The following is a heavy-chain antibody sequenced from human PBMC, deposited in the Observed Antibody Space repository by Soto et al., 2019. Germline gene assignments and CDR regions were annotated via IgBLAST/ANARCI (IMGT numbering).Heavy chain of an antibody. D-gene: IGHD5-18*01. CDR2: IYWNDDK. CDR1: GFSLSTSGVG. CDR3: AHRLGYSYGPDFDY. Sequence: SGPTLVNPTHTLTLTCTFSGFSLSTSGVGVGWIRQPSGKALEWLALIYWNDDKRYSPSLKSRLTITKDTSKNQVVLTVTNMDPVDTATYYCAHRLGYSYGPDFDYWGQGTLVTVSS. V-gene: IGHV2-5*01. J-gene: IGHJ4*02.